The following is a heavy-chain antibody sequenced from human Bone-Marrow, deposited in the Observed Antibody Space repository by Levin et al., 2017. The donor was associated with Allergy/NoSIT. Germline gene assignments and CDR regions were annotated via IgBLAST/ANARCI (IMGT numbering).Heavy chain of an antibody. CDR3: ARDLDGSDWRYYYGMDV. V-gene: IGHV3-11*05. D-gene: IGHD3-9*01. J-gene: IGHJ6*02. CDR2: ISTSSKFT. Sequence: PGGSLRLSCAASGFAFSDYYMSWVRQAPGKGLEWISHISTSSKFTNYADSMKGRITISRDDARNSLYLQIDSLRAEDTAVYYCARDLDGSDWRYYYGMDVWGQGTTVTVSS. CDR1: GFAFSDYY.